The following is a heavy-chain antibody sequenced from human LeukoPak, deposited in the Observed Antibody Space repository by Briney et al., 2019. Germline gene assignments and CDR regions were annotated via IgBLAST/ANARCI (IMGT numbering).Heavy chain of an antibody. CDR3: ANSGLNRFEY. V-gene: IGHV3-21*04. CDR1: GFTFSSYS. CDR2: ISSSSSYI. Sequence: GGSLRLSCAASGFTFSSYSMNWVRQAPGKGLEWVSSISSSSSYIYYADSVKGRFTISRDNSKNTLYLQVNSLRADDTAVYYSANSGLNRFEYWGQGALVTVSS. J-gene: IGHJ4*02. D-gene: IGHD2-15*01.